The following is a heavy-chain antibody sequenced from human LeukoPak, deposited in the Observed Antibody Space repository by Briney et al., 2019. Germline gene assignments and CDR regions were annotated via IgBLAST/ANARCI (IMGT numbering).Heavy chain of an antibody. D-gene: IGHD3-10*01. Sequence: GDPMKINCKGSGYSLTSYCMGWARPMHEKGLEWMGIIYPGDSDTRYSPSFQGQVTISADKSISTAYLQWSSLKASDTAMYYCARLNMVRGAGVDYWGQGTLVTVSS. CDR2: IYPGDSDT. CDR3: ARLNMVRGAGVDY. J-gene: IGHJ4*02. V-gene: IGHV5-51*01. CDR1: GYSLTSYC.